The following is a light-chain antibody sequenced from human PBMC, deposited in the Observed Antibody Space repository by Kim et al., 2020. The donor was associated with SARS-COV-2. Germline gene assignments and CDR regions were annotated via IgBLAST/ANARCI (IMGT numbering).Light chain of an antibody. J-gene: IGLJ2*01. CDR1: SSDVGGYNY. CDR2: EVS. CDR3: SSYAGSNNWV. Sequence: GQSVTISCTGTSSDVGGYNYVCWYQRHPGKAPKLMIYEVSRRPAGVPDRFSGSKAGNTASLTGSGLQAEDEADYCCSSYAGSNNWVFGGGTQLTVL. V-gene: IGLV2-8*01.